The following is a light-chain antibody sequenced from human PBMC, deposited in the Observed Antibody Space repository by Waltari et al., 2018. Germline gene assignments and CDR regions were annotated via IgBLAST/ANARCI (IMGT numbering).Light chain of an antibody. Sequence: QSALTQPRSVSGSPGQPVPISCTGTSSDVGGYTYVPWYQQHPGKAPKLMIYDVSKRPSGVPDRFSGSKSGNTASLTISGLQAEDEADYYCCSYGGTYSWVFGGGTKLTVL. CDR3: CSYGGTYSWV. CDR2: DVS. J-gene: IGLJ3*02. CDR1: SSDVGGYTY. V-gene: IGLV2-11*01.